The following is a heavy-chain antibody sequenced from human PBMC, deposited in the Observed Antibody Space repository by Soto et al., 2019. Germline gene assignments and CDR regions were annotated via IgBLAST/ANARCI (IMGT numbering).Heavy chain of an antibody. D-gene: IGHD2-2*01. CDR1: GGTFSSYA. CDR3: ARSQGSSTSLEIYYYYYYGMDV. Sequence: QVQLVQSGAEVKKPGSSVKVSCKASGGTFSSYAISWVRQAPGQGLEWMGGIIPISGTANYAQKFQGRVTITEDESTSTVYMGLSSLRSEDTAVYFCARSQGSSTSLEIYYYYYYGMDVWGQGTTVTVSS. V-gene: IGHV1-69*01. CDR2: IIPISGTA. J-gene: IGHJ6*02.